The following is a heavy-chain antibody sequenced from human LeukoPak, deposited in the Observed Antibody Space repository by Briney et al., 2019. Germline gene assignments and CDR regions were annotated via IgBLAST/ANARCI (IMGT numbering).Heavy chain of an antibody. CDR3: ATAATYSSGYYLTIWFDP. V-gene: IGHV1-24*01. J-gene: IGHJ5*02. CDR1: GYTFTELS. CDR2: FDPEDGET. D-gene: IGHD3-22*01. Sequence: GASVKVSCKVSGYTFTELSMHWVRQAPGKGLEWMGGFDPEDGETIYAQKFQGRVTMTEDTSTDTAYMELSSLRSEDTAVYYCATAATYSSGYYLTIWFDPWGQGTLVTVSS.